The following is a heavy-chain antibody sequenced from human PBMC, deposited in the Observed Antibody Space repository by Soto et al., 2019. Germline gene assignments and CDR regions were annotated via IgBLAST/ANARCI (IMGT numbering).Heavy chain of an antibody. CDR1: GFTFSSYG. CDR2: ISYDGSNK. Sequence: PGGSLRLSCAASGFTFSSYGMHWVRQAPGKGLEWVAVISYDGSNKYYADSVKGRFTISRDNSKNTPYLQMNSLRDEDTAVYYCARASSGYYLYYFDYWGQGTQVTVSS. V-gene: IGHV3-30*03. D-gene: IGHD3-22*01. J-gene: IGHJ4*02. CDR3: ARASSGYYLYYFDY.